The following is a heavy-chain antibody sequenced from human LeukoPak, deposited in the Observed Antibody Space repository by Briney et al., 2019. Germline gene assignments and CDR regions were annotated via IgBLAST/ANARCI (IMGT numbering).Heavy chain of an antibody. Sequence: PETLSLTCTVSGISIVRHYWIWIRQPPGKGLEWIGHISYSGSTNYNPSLKSRVTISVDTSKNQVSLRLSSVTAADTAVYYCARDGEGDEGWDYWGQGTLVTVSS. CDR2: ISYSGST. V-gene: IGHV4-59*11. J-gene: IGHJ4*02. CDR1: GISIVRHY. CDR3: ARDGEGDEGWDY. D-gene: IGHD7-27*01.